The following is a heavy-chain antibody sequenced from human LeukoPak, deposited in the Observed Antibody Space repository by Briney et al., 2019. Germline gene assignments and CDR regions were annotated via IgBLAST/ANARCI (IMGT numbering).Heavy chain of an antibody. CDR3: ARKVGATIPSDY. CDR1: GFTFTGHS. CDR2: ISSSSSYI. V-gene: IGHV3-21*01. Sequence: GRSLRLSCVASGFTFTGHSMHWVRQAPGKGLEWVSSISSSSSYIYYADSVKGRFTISRDNAKNSLYLQMNSLRAEDTAVYYCARKVGATIPSDYWGQGTLVTVSS. D-gene: IGHD1-26*01. J-gene: IGHJ4*02.